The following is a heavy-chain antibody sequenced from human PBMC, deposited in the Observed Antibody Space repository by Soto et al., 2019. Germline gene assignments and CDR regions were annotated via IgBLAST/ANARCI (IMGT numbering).Heavy chain of an antibody. V-gene: IGHV3-30*18. CDR1: GFTFSSYG. D-gene: IGHD6-13*01. CDR2: ISYDGSNK. Sequence: GGSLRLSCAASGFTFSSYGMHWVRQAPGKGLEWVAVISYDGSNKYYADSVKGRFTISRDNSKNTLYLQMNSLRAEDTAVYYCAKDVRLSSSWLDYGMDVWGQGTTVTVSS. J-gene: IGHJ6*02. CDR3: AKDVRLSSSWLDYGMDV.